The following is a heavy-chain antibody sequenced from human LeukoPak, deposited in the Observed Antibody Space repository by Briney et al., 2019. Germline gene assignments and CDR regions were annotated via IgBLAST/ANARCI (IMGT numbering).Heavy chain of an antibody. CDR3: ARGVVVVVAATSNWFDP. J-gene: IGHJ5*02. CDR2: ISCDGSNK. CDR1: GFTFSSYA. V-gene: IGHV3-30*04. D-gene: IGHD2-15*01. Sequence: GGSLRLSCTASGFTFSSYAMHWVRQAPGKGLEWVAVISCDGSNKYYADSVKGRFTISRDNSKNTLYLQMNSLRAEDTAVYYCARGVVVVVAATSNWFDPWGQGTLVTVSS.